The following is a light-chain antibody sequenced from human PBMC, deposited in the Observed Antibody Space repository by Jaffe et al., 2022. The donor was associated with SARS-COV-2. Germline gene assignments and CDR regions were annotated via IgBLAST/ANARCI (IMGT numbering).Light chain of an antibody. Sequence: QSVLTQPPSVSAAPGQKVTISCSGSSSNIGNNSVSWYQQLPGTAPKLLIYDNNKRPSGIPDRFSGSKSGTSATLGITGLQTGDEADYYCGTWDSSLPFWVFGGGTKLTVL. CDR1: SSNIGNNS. CDR3: GTWDSSLPFWV. V-gene: IGLV1-51*01. J-gene: IGLJ3*02. CDR2: DNN.